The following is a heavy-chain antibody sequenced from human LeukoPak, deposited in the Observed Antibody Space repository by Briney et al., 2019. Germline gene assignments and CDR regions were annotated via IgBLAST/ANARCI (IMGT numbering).Heavy chain of an antibody. J-gene: IGHJ4*02. CDR2: VYYSGNT. D-gene: IGHD2-2*01. V-gene: IGHV4-59*08. CDR3: ASLTDIVVVPAAI. Sequence: NPSETLSLTCTVSRGSISSYYWSWIRQPPGKGLEWIGYVYYSGNTNYNPSLKSRVTTSVDTSKNQFSLKLSSVTAADTAVYYCASLTDIVVVPAAIWGQGTLVTVSS. CDR1: RGSISSYY.